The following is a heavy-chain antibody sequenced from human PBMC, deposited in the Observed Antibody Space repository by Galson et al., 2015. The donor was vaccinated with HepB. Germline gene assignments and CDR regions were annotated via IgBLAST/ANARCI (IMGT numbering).Heavy chain of an antibody. CDR1: GFTFSSYA. CDR2: ISSNGGST. V-gene: IGHV3-64D*06. Sequence: SLRLSCAASGFTFSSYAMHWVRQAPGKGLEYVSAISSNGGSTYYADSVKGRFTISRDNSKNTLYLQMSSLRAEDTAVYYCVKDSPYSSSWDEDAFDIWGQGTMVTVSS. J-gene: IGHJ3*02. D-gene: IGHD6-13*01. CDR3: VKDSPYSSSWDEDAFDI.